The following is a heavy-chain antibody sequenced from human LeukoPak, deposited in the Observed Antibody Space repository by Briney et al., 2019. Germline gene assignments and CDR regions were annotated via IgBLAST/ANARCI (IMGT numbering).Heavy chain of an antibody. D-gene: IGHD3-10*01. Sequence: ASVKVSCKASGYTFTGYYMHWVRQAPGQGLEWMGWINPNSGGTNYAQKLQGRVTMTTDTSTSTAYMELRSLRSDDTAVYYCARDQVVRGVPIDYWGQGTLVTVSS. J-gene: IGHJ4*02. CDR2: INPNSGGT. CDR3: ARDQVVRGVPIDY. V-gene: IGHV1-2*02. CDR1: GYTFTGYY.